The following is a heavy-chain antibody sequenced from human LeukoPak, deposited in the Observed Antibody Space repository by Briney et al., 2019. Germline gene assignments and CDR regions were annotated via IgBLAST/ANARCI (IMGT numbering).Heavy chain of an antibody. CDR3: ARDLVDTAMDFLYYGMDV. V-gene: IGHV4-31*03. CDR2: MYYSGST. Sequence: SETLSLTCTVSGGSISSGGYYWSWIRQHPGKGLECIGYMYYSGSTNYNPSLKSRVTISGDTSKNQFSLKLSSVTAADTAVYYCARDLVDTAMDFLYYGMDVWGQGTTVTVSS. D-gene: IGHD5-18*01. J-gene: IGHJ6*02. CDR1: GGSISSGGYY.